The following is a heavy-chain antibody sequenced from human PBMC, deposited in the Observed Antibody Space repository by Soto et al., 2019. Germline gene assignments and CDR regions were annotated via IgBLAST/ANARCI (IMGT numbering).Heavy chain of an antibody. D-gene: IGHD1-1*01. V-gene: IGHV4-59*01. CDR3: ARGDDAFFYYGLDV. Sequence: LSLTCTVSGGSITSSYWSWIRRPPGKGLEWIAYIYDTGISGYTPSTSYNPSLKSRVTMSVDTSKSQFSLKLTSVTAADTAVYYCARGDDAFFYYGLDVWGQGITVTVSS. CDR2: IYDTGISGYTPST. J-gene: IGHJ6*02. CDR1: GGSITSSY.